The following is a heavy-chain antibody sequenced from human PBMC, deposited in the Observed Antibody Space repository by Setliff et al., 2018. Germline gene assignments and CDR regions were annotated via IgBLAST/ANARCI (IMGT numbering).Heavy chain of an antibody. CDR2: IGVYTGRT. J-gene: IGHJ4*02. CDR1: GYTFSESI. CDR3: LRLVRYCTTTTCQRASGGEF. V-gene: IGHV1-18*01. Sequence: ASVKVSCKASGYTFSESIVSWVRQAPGQGLEWMGWIGVYTGRTSSAQKFQDRLTMMTEKSTNMAYMELRGLTSNDTAVYYCLRLVRYCTTTTCQRASGGEFWGQGTLVTVS. D-gene: IGHD2-2*01.